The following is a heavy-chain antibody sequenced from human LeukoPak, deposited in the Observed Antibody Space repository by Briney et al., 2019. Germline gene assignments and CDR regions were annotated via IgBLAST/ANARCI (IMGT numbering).Heavy chain of an antibody. V-gene: IGHV3-23*01. D-gene: IGHD4-17*01. Sequence: GGSLRLSCAASGFTFSSYAMSWVRQAPGEGLEWVSAISGSGGGTYYADSVKGRFTISRDNSKNTLYLQMNSLRAEDTAVYYCAKDRLDYGDYGGVLDYWGQGTLVTVSS. CDR1: GFTFSSYA. CDR3: AKDRLDYGDYGGVLDY. J-gene: IGHJ4*02. CDR2: ISGSGGGT.